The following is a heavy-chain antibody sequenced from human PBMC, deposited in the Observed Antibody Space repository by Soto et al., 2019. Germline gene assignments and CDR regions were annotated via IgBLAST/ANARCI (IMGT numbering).Heavy chain of an antibody. V-gene: IGHV3-23*01. Sequence: RRLSCAASGFKFSNYAMSWVRQAPGKGLEWVSLISATGGGTYYADSVKGRFTISRDNSHNTLYLQVHSLTAEDTAVYYCAKDRRAGGNSAFYFDFWGQGAQVTVSS. CDR3: AKDRRAGGNSAFYFDF. D-gene: IGHD3-16*01. J-gene: IGHJ4*02. CDR1: GFKFSNYA. CDR2: ISATGGGT.